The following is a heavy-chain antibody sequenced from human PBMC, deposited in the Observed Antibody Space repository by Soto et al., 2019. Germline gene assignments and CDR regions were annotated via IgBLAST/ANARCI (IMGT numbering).Heavy chain of an antibody. J-gene: IGHJ4*02. Sequence: QIQLVQSGAEVKKPGSSVKVSCKASGGTFSSYAISWVRQAPGQGLEWMGGIIPIFGTANYAQKFQGRVTITADESTSTVYMDLSSLRFEDTAVYYCARMFSGDYTFFFAYWGQGTLVTVSS. D-gene: IGHD4-17*01. CDR2: IIPIFGTA. CDR1: GGTFSSYA. V-gene: IGHV1-69*12. CDR3: ARMFSGDYTFFFAY.